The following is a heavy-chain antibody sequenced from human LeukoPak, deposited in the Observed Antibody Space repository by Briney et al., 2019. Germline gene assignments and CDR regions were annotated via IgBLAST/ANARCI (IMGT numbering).Heavy chain of an antibody. J-gene: IGHJ4*02. CDR1: GFTFSDYY. D-gene: IGHD3-22*01. Sequence: KPGGSLRLSCAASGFTFSDYYMSWIRQAPGKGLEWVSYISSSGSTIYYADSVKGRFTISRDNAKNSLYLQMNSLRAEDTAVYYCTTVIPIDSSGYSKDWGQGTLVTVSS. V-gene: IGHV3-11*04. CDR3: TTVIPIDSSGYSKD. CDR2: ISSSGSTI.